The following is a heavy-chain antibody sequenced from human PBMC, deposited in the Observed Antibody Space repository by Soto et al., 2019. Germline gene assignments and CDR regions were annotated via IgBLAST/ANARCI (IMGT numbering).Heavy chain of an antibody. V-gene: IGHV1-69*12. CDR1: GGTFSSYA. CDR2: IIPIFGTA. J-gene: IGHJ6*02. CDR3: ARPYGSGSHYYYCGMDV. D-gene: IGHD3-10*01. Sequence: QVQLVQSGAEVKKPGSSVKVSCKASGGTFSSYAISWVRQAPGQGLEWMGGIIPIFGTANYAQKFQGRVTITADESTSTAYRGLSSLRSEDTAVYYCARPYGSGSHYYYCGMDVWGQGTTVTVSS.